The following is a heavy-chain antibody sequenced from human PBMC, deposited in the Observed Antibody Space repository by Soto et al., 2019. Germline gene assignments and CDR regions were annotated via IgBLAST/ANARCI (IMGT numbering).Heavy chain of an antibody. V-gene: IGHV4-39*01. Sequence: SETLSLTCTVSGGSISSSSYYWGWIRQPPGKGLEWIGSIYYSGSTYYNPSLKSRVTISVDTSKNLFSLKLSSVTAADTAVYYCARQKLITIFGVVPNRYDYWGQGTLVTVSS. CDR2: IYYSGST. J-gene: IGHJ4*02. CDR3: ARQKLITIFGVVPNRYDY. CDR1: GGSISSSSYY. D-gene: IGHD3-3*01.